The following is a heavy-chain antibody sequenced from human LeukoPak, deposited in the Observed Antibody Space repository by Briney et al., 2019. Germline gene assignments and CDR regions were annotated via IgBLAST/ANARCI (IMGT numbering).Heavy chain of an antibody. Sequence: PGGALRLSSSAPGFTFSRSTMHSVRQAPRKGLEYVSAISRNGGSTYYADSVKGRFTISRDNSKNTLYLQMSSLRAEDTAVYYCVNGGQLVPGGWFDPWGQGTLVTVSS. V-gene: IGHV3-64D*09. D-gene: IGHD6-13*01. CDR1: GFTFSRST. J-gene: IGHJ5*02. CDR3: VNGGQLVPGGWFDP. CDR2: ISRNGGST.